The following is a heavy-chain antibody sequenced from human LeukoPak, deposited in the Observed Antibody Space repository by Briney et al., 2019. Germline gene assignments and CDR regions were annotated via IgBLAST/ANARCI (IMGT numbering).Heavy chain of an antibody. J-gene: IGHJ4*02. V-gene: IGHV4-61*02. CDR3: ARERVREVPSLDF. Sequence: TSETLSLTRTVSGASISSTFYSWTWIRQPAGQGLELIGRFSISGSPNYNPSLKSRVNISMDTSKNQFSLRLTSVTAADTAIYFCARERVREVPSLDFWGQGTLVTVSS. D-gene: IGHD3-10*01. CDR2: FSISGSP. CDR1: GASISSTFYS.